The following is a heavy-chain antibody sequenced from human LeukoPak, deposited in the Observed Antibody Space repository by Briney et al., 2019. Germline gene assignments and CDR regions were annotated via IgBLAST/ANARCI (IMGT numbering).Heavy chain of an antibody. D-gene: IGHD1-14*01. CDR1: GGSISSSSYY. V-gene: IGHV4-39*07. CDR3: ARDNRWNSFDY. Sequence: SETLSLTCTVSGGSISSSSYYWGWIRQPPGKGLEWIGSIYYSGSTYYNPSLKSRVTISVDTSKNQFSLKLSSVTAADTAVYYCARDNRWNSFDYWGQGTLVTVSS. CDR2: IYYSGST. J-gene: IGHJ4*02.